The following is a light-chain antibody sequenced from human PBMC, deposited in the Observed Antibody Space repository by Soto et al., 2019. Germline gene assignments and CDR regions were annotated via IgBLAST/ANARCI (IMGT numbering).Light chain of an antibody. Sequence: DIPMTQSPSTLSASVGDRVTITCRASQSISSWLAWYQQKPGKAPKLLIYKASSLESGVPTRFSGSGSGTEFTLTISSLQPDDFATYYCQQYSSYPATFGQGTKVEIK. CDR1: QSISSW. CDR2: KAS. CDR3: QQYSSYPAT. J-gene: IGKJ1*01. V-gene: IGKV1-5*03.